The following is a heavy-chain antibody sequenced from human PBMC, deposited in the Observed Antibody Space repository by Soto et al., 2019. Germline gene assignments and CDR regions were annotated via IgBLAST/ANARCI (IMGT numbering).Heavy chain of an antibody. CDR3: AKGGTYYFDS. J-gene: IGHJ4*02. Sequence: PSETLSLTCSVSGASISNFYWSWMRQSAGKGLEWIGRLYTRGTTDYNPSLKSRVTMSIDTSKNRVSLSLTSVTAADTAVYYCAKGGTYYFDSWGQGIVVTVSS. V-gene: IGHV4-4*07. CDR1: GASISNFY. D-gene: IGHD3-16*01. CDR2: LYTRGTT.